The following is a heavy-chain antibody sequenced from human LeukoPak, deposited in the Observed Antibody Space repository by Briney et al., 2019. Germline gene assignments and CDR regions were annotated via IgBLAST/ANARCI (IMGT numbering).Heavy chain of an antibody. CDR1: GFTFSTYW. CDR3: ARVAVIYYYYMEV. J-gene: IGHJ6*03. V-gene: IGHV3-7*01. D-gene: IGHD2/OR15-2a*01. CDR2: IRQDGSEQ. Sequence: GGSLRLSCAASGFTFSTYWMSWVRQAPGKGLEWVANIRQDGSEQYYMDSVKGRFTISRDNAKQSLFLQVNSLRAEDTAVYYCARVAVIYYYYMEVWGKGTTVTVSS.